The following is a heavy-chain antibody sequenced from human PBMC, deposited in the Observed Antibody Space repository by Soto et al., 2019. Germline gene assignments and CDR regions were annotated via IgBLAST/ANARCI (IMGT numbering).Heavy chain of an antibody. V-gene: IGHV3-23*01. D-gene: IGHD5-18*01. CDR2: ISGSGGST. Sequence: GGSLRLSCAASGFTFSSYAMSWVRQAPGQGLEWVSAISGSGGSTYYADSGKGRFTISRDNTKNTLYLHMNSLRADDTAVYYCAKDTRNGYSYGPDYYYGMDVWGQGTTVTVSS. J-gene: IGHJ6*02. CDR1: GFTFSSYA. CDR3: AKDTRNGYSYGPDYYYGMDV.